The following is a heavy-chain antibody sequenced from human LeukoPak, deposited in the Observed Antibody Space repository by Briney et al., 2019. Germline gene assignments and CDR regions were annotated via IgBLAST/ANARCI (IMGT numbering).Heavy chain of an antibody. V-gene: IGHV3-73*01. CDR2: IRSKANSYAT. J-gene: IGHJ4*02. CDR3: TRQGGNSDY. D-gene: IGHD4-23*01. Sequence: GGSLRLSCAASGFTFSGSAMHWVRQASGKGLEWVGRIRSKANSYATAYAASVKGRFTISRDDSKNTAYLQMNSLKTEDTAVYYCTRQGGNSDYWGQGTLVTVSS. CDR1: GFTFSGSA.